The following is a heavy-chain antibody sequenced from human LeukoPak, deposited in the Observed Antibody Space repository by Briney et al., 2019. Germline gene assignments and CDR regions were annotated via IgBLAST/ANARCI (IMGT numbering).Heavy chain of an antibody. J-gene: IGHJ4*02. D-gene: IGHD3-22*01. CDR3: ARLDSSDYYVDY. V-gene: IGHV4-59*08. Sequence: SETLSLTCTVSGGSISTYSWSWIRQPPGKGLEWIGYIYYSGTPNYNSSLKSRVTISVDTSKNQLSLKLSSVTAADTAVYYCARLDSSDYYVDYWGQGTLVTVSS. CDR2: IYYSGTP. CDR1: GGSISTYS.